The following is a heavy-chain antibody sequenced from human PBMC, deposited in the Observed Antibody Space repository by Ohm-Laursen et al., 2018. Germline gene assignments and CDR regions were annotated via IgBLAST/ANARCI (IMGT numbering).Heavy chain of an antibody. CDR1: GGSISSGGYY. CDR3: ARDRTGDYAFGI. J-gene: IGHJ3*02. Sequence: TLSLTCTVSGGSISSGGYYWSWIRQHPGKGLEWIGYIYYSGSTYYNPSLKSRVTISVDTSKNQFSLKLSSVTAADTAVYYCARDRTGDYAFGIWGQGTMVTVSS. D-gene: IGHD7-27*01. V-gene: IGHV4-31*03. CDR2: IYYSGST.